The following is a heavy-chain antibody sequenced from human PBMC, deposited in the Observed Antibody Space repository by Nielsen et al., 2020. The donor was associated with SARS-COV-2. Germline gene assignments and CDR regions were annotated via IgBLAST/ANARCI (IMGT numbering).Heavy chain of an antibody. J-gene: IGHJ4*02. V-gene: IGHV3-53*01. CDR1: GFSVSSHD. CDR3: ARDGIPTMITFGGDSGDYYLDY. D-gene: IGHD3-16*01. Sequence: GGSLRLSCAASGFSVSSHDMNWVRQAPGKGLQWVSLIYSDGSTKYADSVKGRFTISRDNSRNTVYLQMNSLRPEDTAVYYCARDGIPTMITFGGDSGDYYLDYWGQGTLVTVSS. CDR2: IYSDGST.